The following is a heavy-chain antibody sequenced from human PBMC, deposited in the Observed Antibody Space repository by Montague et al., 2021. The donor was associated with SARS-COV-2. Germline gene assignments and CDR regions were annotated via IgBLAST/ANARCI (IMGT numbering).Heavy chain of an antibody. V-gene: IGHV4-34*01. CDR3: ARGSSILWWWPFDY. J-gene: IGHJ4*02. D-gene: IGHD2-21*01. CDR2: INHSGST. Sequence: SETLSLTCAVYGGSFSGYYWSWIRQPPGKGLEWIGEINHSGSTNYNPSLQSRVTISVDTSKNQFSLKLSSVTAADTAVYYCARGSSILWWWPFDYWGQGTLVTVSS. CDR1: GGSFSGYY.